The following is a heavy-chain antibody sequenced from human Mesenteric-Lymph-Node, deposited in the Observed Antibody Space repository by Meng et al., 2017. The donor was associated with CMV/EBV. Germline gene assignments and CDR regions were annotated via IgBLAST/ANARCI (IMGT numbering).Heavy chain of an antibody. CDR3: ARVWFRRSVNDY. D-gene: IGHD3-10*01. CDR1: GFTFSSYW. V-gene: IGHV3-7*01. CDR2: IKQDGSEK. J-gene: IGHJ4*02. Sequence: ETLSLTCAASGFTFSSYWMSWVRQAPGKGLEWVANIKQDGSEKYYVDSVKGRFTISRDNAKNSLYLQMNSLRAEDTAVYYCARVWFRRSVNDYWGQGTLVTVSS.